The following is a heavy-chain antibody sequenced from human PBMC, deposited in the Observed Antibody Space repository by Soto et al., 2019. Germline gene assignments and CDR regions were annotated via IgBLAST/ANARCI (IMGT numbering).Heavy chain of an antibody. CDR1: GDSINSDKYY. V-gene: IGHV4-39*01. D-gene: IGHD3-9*01. CDR3: ARLEGLATISYYFDF. CDR2: IYYRGNT. Sequence: QLQLQESGPGLVKPSETLSLTCSVSGDSINSDKYYWGWIRQPPGKGLEWIGSIYYRGNTYYNPSLQPRVTISLNKYKSQFSLKLNSVTAADSAVYFCARLEGLATISYYFDFWGQGTLVTVSS. J-gene: IGHJ4*02.